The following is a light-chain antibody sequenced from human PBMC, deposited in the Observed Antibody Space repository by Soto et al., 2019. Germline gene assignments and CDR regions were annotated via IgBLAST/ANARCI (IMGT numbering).Light chain of an antibody. CDR2: HAS. CDR3: QKYNSAPLT. Sequence: DIQMTQSPSTLSASVGDRVTITCRASQSISTSLTWYQQKPGKAPKLLIYHASSLESGVPSRFSGSGSGTEFTLTISSLQPEDVASYYCQKYNSAPLTFGGGTKVDIK. J-gene: IGKJ4*01. V-gene: IGKV1-5*01. CDR1: QSISTS.